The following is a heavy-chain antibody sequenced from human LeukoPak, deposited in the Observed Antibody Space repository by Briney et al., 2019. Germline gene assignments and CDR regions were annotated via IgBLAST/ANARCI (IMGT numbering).Heavy chain of an antibody. V-gene: IGHV4-39*01. CDR2: IYYSGST. J-gene: IGHJ4*02. CDR1: GGSISSSSYY. Sequence: SETLSLTCTVSGGSISSSSYYWGWIRQPPGKGLEWIGSIYYSGSTYYNPSLKSRVTISVDTSKTQFSLKLSSVTAADTAVYYCAIHPVWGGASPFDSGAQGPLATVSS. D-gene: IGHD3-16*01. CDR3: AIHPVWGGASPFDS.